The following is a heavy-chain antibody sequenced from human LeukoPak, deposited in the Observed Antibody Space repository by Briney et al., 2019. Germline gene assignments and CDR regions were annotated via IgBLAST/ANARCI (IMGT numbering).Heavy chain of an antibody. CDR1: GDSISNYY. J-gene: IGHJ4*02. CDR2: IHPSGST. CDR3: ARGSPPDFDY. V-gene: IGHV4-4*07. Sequence: KASETLSLTCTVSGDSISNYYWSWIRQPAGKGLEWIGRIHPSGSTNYNPSLKSRVTLSVDTSKNQFSLKLNSVTAADTAVYYCARGSPPDFDYWGRGTLVTVSS.